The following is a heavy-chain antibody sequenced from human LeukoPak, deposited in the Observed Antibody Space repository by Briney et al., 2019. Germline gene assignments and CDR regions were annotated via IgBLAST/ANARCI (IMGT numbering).Heavy chain of an antibody. CDR1: GGSISSSSYY. V-gene: IGHV4-39*01. Sequence: KPSGTLSLTCAVSGGSISSSSYYWGWIRQPPGKGLEWIGSIYYSGSTYYNPSLKSRVTISVDTSKNQFSLKLSSVTAADTAVYYCARQLARPKPFDYWGQGTLVTVSS. J-gene: IGHJ4*02. CDR3: ARQLARPKPFDY. D-gene: IGHD5-12*01. CDR2: IYYSGST.